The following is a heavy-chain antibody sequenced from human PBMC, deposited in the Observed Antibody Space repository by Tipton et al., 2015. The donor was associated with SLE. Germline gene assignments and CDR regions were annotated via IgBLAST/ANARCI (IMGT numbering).Heavy chain of an antibody. CDR2: IYTSGST. CDR3: ARWGRSSGWYGY. V-gene: IGHV4-61*02. D-gene: IGHD6-19*01. Sequence: TLSLTCTVSGGSIRSGSYYWSWIRQPAGKGLEWIGRIYTSGSTNYNPSLKSRVTISVDTSKNQFSLKLSSVTAADTAVYYCARWGRSSGWYGYWGQGTLVTVSS. J-gene: IGHJ4*02. CDR1: GGSIRSGSYY.